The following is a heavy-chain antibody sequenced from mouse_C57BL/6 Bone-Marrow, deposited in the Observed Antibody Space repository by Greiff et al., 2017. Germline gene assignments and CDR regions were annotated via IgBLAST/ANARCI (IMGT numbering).Heavy chain of an antibody. CDR1: GFNIKNTY. CDR2: IDPANGNT. Sequence: VQLQQSVAELVRPGASVKLSCTASGFNIKNTYMHWVKQRPEQGLEWIGRIDPANGNTKYAPKFQGKATITADTSSNTAYLQLSSLTSEDTAIYYCASPYYYGSSHEYFDVWGTGTTVTVSS. D-gene: IGHD1-1*01. CDR3: ASPYYYGSSHEYFDV. J-gene: IGHJ1*03. V-gene: IGHV14-3*01.